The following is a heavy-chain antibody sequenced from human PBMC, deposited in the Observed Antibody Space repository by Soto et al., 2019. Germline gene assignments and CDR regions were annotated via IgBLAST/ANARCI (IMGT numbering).Heavy chain of an antibody. Sequence: PSETLSLTCMGSGAYISDFSWSWIRQPAGKGLEWIGRITINGNTQKNPSFKSRVTMSIDTSRNHFSLNLQSATAADTALYYCARETGENWTYEAHWGPGTLVTVSS. CDR2: ITINGNT. D-gene: IGHD1-7*01. V-gene: IGHV4-4*07. CDR1: GAYISDFS. CDR3: ARETGENWTYEAH. J-gene: IGHJ1*01.